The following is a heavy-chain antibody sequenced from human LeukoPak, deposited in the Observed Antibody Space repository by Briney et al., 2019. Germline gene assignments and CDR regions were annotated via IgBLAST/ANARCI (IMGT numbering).Heavy chain of an antibody. CDR3: ARDSQWLAPFDY. Sequence: GGSLRLSCAASGFTFSSYGMHWVRQAPGKGLEWVAVIWYDGSNKYYADSVKGRFTISRDNSKNTLYLQMNSLRAEDTAAYYCARDSQWLAPFDYWGQGTLVTVSS. CDR1: GFTFSSYG. V-gene: IGHV3-33*01. J-gene: IGHJ4*02. D-gene: IGHD6-19*01. CDR2: IWYDGSNK.